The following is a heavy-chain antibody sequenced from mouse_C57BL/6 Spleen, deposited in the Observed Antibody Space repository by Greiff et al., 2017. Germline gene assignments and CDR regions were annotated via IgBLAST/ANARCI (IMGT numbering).Heavy chain of an antibody. CDR3: ARSGDGPLDY. Sequence: VQLQQSGPELVKPGASVKISCKASGYSFTDYNMNWVKQSNGKRLEWIGVINPNYGTNSYNQKFKGKATLTVDQSSSTATMQLNILTSEDSAVYYCARSGDGPLDYWGQGTTLTVSS. V-gene: IGHV1-39*01. CDR2: INPNYGTN. CDR1: GYSFTDYN. J-gene: IGHJ2*01. D-gene: IGHD1-2*01.